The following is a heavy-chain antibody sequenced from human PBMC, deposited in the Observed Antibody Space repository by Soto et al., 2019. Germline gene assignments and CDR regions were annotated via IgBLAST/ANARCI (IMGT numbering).Heavy chain of an antibody. J-gene: IGHJ6*02. Sequence: EVQLVESGGGLVKPGGSLRLSCAASGFTLSSYSMNWVRQAPGKGLEWVSSISSSSSYIYYADSVKGRFTISRDNAKNPWYLKMNSLRAEETAGYYCGGMLQSSGSSSGMDVWAQGPRSPSP. CDR3: GGMLQSSGSSSGMDV. CDR1: GFTLSSYS. V-gene: IGHV3-21*01. CDR2: ISSSSSYI. D-gene: IGHD6-25*01.